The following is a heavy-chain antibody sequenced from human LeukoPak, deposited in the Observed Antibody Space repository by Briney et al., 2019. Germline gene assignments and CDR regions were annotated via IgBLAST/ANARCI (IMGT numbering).Heavy chain of an antibody. CDR3: ARGFGLDWNYVYYYYYYMDV. J-gene: IGHJ6*03. CDR2: IYHSGST. V-gene: IGHV4-38-2*02. CDR1: GYSISSGYY. D-gene: IGHD1-7*01. Sequence: SETLSLTCTVSGYSISSGYYWGWIRPPPGKGLEWIGSIYHSGSTNYNPSLKSRVTISVDTSKNQFSLKLSSVTAADTAVYYCARGFGLDWNYVYYYYYYMDVWGKGTTVTVSS.